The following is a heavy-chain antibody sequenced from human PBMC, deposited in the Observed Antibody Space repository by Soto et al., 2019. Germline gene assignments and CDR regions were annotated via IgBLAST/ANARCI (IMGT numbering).Heavy chain of an antibody. D-gene: IGHD3-22*01. CDR2: IYYSGST. CDR1: GGSISSSSYY. CDR3: ARHRAGRDMIVVVHDAFDI. J-gene: IGHJ3*02. Sequence: SETLSLTCTVSGGSISSSSYYWGWIRQPPGKGLEWIGSIYYSGSTYYNPSLKSRVTISVDTSKNQFSLKLSSVTAADTAVYYCARHRAGRDMIVVVHDAFDIWGQGTMVTVSS. V-gene: IGHV4-39*01.